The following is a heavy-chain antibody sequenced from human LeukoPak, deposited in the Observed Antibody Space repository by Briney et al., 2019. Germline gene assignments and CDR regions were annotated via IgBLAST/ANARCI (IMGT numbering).Heavy chain of an antibody. J-gene: IGHJ4*02. CDR1: GGSFSGYY. Sequence: PSETLSLTCAVYGGSFSGYYWSWIRQPPGKGLEWMGEINHSGSTNYNPSLKSRVTISVDTSKNQFSLKLSSVTAAGTAVYYCARAGIVVVPAAMEYYFDYWGQGTLVTVSS. D-gene: IGHD2-2*01. CDR2: INHSGST. CDR3: ARAGIVVVPAAMEYYFDY. V-gene: IGHV4-34*01.